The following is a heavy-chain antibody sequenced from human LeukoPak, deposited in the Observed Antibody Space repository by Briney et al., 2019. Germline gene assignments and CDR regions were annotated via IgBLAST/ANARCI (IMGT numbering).Heavy chain of an antibody. J-gene: IGHJ5*02. CDR3: ARYCSGGSCLNWFDP. CDR1: GYSFTSYW. CDR2: IYPGDSDT. V-gene: IGHV5-51*01. D-gene: IGHD2-15*01. Sequence: GESLKISRKGSGYSFTSYWIGWVRQMPGKGLEWMGIIYPGDSDTRYSPSFQGQVTISADKSISTAYLQWSSLKASDTAMYYCARYCSGGSCLNWFDPWGQGTLVTVSS.